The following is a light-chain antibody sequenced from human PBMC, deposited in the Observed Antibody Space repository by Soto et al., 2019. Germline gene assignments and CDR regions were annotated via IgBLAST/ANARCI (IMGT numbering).Light chain of an antibody. CDR3: QHYVTSPLT. Sequence: ECVLTQYPGTLSLSPGERATLACRASQSVSATYLAWYQQKPGQAPRLFIYAASSRATGVPDSFSGSGSGTDFTLTISRLEPEDFAVYYCQHYVTSPLTFGGGTKLEIK. V-gene: IGKV3-20*01. CDR1: QSVSATY. CDR2: AAS. J-gene: IGKJ4*01.